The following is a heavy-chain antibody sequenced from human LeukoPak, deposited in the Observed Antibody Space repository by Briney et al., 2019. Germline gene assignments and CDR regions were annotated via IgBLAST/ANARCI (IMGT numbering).Heavy chain of an antibody. V-gene: IGHV3-23*01. D-gene: IGHD3-9*01. J-gene: IGHJ4*02. Sequence: GGSLRLSCAASGFTFSSYAMSWVRQAPGKGLEWVSAISGSGGSTYYADPVKGRFTISRDNAKNSLYLQMNSLRAEDTAVYYCARDFGPYYDILTGYDYWGQGTLVTVSS. CDR1: GFTFSSYA. CDR3: ARDFGPYYDILTGYDY. CDR2: ISGSGGST.